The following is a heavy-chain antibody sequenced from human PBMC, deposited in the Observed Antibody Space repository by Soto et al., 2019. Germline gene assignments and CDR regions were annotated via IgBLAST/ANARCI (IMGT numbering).Heavy chain of an antibody. CDR1: GFTFSSYG. V-gene: IGHV3-30*18. CDR3: AKSPGGYYSFDI. Sequence: GGSLKLSCAPSGFTFSSYGMPWARQASGKGLEWVAVISYDGSNKYYADSVKGRFTISRDNSKNTLYLQMNSLRAEDTAVYYCAKSPGGYYSFDIWGQGTMVTVSS. D-gene: IGHD3-3*01. CDR2: ISYDGSNK. J-gene: IGHJ3*02.